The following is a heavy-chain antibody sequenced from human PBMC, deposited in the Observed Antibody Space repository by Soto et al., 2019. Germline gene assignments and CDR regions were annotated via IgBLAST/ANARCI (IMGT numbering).Heavy chain of an antibody. D-gene: IGHD3-22*01. J-gene: IGHJ4*02. CDR2: ISSSTYI. Sequence: GGSLRLSCAASGFTFSSYSMNWVRQAPGKGLEWVSSISSSTYIYYADSVKGRFTISRDNAKNSLYLQMNSLRAEDTAVYYCAGDYYDSSALYWGQGTLVTVSS. V-gene: IGHV3-21*01. CDR3: AGDYYDSSALY. CDR1: GFTFSSYS.